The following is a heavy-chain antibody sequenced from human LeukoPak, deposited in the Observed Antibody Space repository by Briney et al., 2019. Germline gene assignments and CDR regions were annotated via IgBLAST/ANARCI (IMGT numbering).Heavy chain of an antibody. J-gene: IGHJ5*02. CDR2: IFSNDEK. V-gene: IGHV2-26*02. CDR1: GFSLSNARMG. CDR3: PRIRGPIVLWFAP. Sequence: SGPTLVNPTETLTLTCTVSGFSLSNARMGVSWIRQPPGRALEWLAHIFSNDEKSYSTSLKSRLTISKDTSKSQVVLTMTNMDPVHTAPYYCPRIRGPIVLWFAPWAQGTLATVP. D-gene: IGHD3-22*01.